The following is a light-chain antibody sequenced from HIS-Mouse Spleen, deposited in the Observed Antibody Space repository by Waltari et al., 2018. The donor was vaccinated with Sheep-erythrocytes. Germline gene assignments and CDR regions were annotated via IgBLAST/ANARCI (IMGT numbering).Light chain of an antibody. CDR1: SSDVGGYNN. J-gene: IGLJ3*02. CDR3: CSYAGSSTPWV. Sequence: QSALTQPASVSGSPGPSITISCTGTSSDVGGYNNVSWYQQHPGKAPKLMIYEGSKRPSGVSNRFSGSKSGNTASLTISGLQAEDEADYYCCSYAGSSTPWVFGGGTKLTVL. V-gene: IGLV2-23*01. CDR2: EGS.